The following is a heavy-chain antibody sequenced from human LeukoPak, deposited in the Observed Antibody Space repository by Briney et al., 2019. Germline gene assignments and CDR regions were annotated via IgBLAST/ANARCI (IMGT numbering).Heavy chain of an antibody. D-gene: IGHD4-23*01. CDR3: ARDEGYGGNDY. V-gene: IGHV3-48*03. Sequence: GGSLRLSCAASGFTFSSYEMNWVRQAPGKGLEWISHISSSGRTMYYADSVKGRFTISRDNAKNSLYLQMNSLRAEDTSVYYCARDEGYGGNDYWGQGTLVTVSS. J-gene: IGHJ4*02. CDR2: ISSSGRTM. CDR1: GFTFSSYE.